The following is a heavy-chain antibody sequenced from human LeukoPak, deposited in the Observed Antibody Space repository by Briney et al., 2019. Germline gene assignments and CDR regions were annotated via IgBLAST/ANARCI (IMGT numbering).Heavy chain of an antibody. J-gene: IGHJ4*02. Sequence: SQTLSLTCTVSGGSISGGSYYWSWIRQPAGKGLEWIGRVYTSGSTNYNPSLKSRVTISVDTSKNQFSLKLSSVTAADTAVYYCAREFDSWGQGTLVTVSS. CDR1: GGSISGGSYY. CDR2: VYTSGST. CDR3: AREFDS. V-gene: IGHV4-61*02.